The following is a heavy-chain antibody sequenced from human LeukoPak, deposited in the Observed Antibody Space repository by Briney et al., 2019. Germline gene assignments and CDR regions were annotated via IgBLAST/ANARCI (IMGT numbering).Heavy chain of an antibody. CDR3: ARDLSPPYYDFWSGYPSSYGMDV. D-gene: IGHD3-3*01. V-gene: IGHV3-48*02. J-gene: IGHJ6*02. Sequence: GGSLRLSCAASGFTFSSYSMNWVRQAPGKGLEWVSYISSSSSTIYYADPVKGRFTISRDNAKNSLYLQMNSLRDEDTAVYYCARDLSPPYYDFWSGYPSSYGMDVWGQGTTVTVSS. CDR1: GFTFSSYS. CDR2: ISSSSSTI.